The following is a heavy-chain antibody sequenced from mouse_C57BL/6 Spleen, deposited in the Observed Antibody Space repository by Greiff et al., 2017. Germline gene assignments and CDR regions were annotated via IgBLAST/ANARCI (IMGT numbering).Heavy chain of an antibody. D-gene: IGHD1-1*01. CDR3: ASYYGSAGFAY. V-gene: IGHV2-2*01. Sequence: QVQLQQSGPGLVQPSPCLSITCTVSGFSLTSYGVHWVRQSPGKGLEWLGVLWSGGSTDYNAAFISRLSISKDNSKSQVFFKMNSLQADDTAIYYCASYYGSAGFAYWGQGTLVTVSA. CDR1: GFSLTSYG. CDR2: LWSGGST. J-gene: IGHJ3*01.